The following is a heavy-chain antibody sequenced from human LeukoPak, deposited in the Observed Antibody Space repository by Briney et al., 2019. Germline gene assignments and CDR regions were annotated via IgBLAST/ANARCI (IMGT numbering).Heavy chain of an antibody. CDR2: TSSSRSYI. CDR1: GFTFSSYS. V-gene: IGHV3-21*01. CDR3: ARATAGSPPGMDV. Sequence: GGSLRLSCAASGFTFSSYSMNWVRQAPGKGLEWVSSTSSSRSYIYYADSVKGRFTISRDNAKNSLYLQMNSLRAEDTAVYYCARATAGSPPGMDVWGQGTTVTVSS. J-gene: IGHJ6*02. D-gene: IGHD2-15*01.